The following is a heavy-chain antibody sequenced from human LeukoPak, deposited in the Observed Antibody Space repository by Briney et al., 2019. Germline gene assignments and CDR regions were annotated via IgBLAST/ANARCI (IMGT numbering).Heavy chain of an antibody. J-gene: IGHJ6*04. Sequence: SGPALVKPTQTLTLTCTFSGFSLSTSGMRVNWIRQPPGKALEWLARIDWDDDKFYSTSLKTRLTISKDTSKNQVVLTMTNMDPVDTAPYYCARMRGGYGYIDGMDVWGKGATVTVSS. CDR3: ARMRGGYGYIDGMDV. D-gene: IGHD5-18*01. V-gene: IGHV2-70*04. CDR1: GFSLSTSGMR. CDR2: IDWDDDK.